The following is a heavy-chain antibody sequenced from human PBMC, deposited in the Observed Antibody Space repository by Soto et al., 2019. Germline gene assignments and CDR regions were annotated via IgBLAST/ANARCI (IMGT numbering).Heavy chain of an antibody. Sequence: SETLSLTCRASGGPIISSYWSWIRRPPGRGLEWIAYIYDTGISSYTPSTSYNPSLQSRVTMSVDPCKRQSSLKLTSVTAADTAVYFCARADYEILTRSYAMDVWGQGNKVT. J-gene: IGHJ6*02. CDR3: ARADYEILTRSYAMDV. D-gene: IGHD3-9*01. CDR2: IYDTGISSYTPST. V-gene: IGHV4-59*12. CDR1: GGPIISSY.